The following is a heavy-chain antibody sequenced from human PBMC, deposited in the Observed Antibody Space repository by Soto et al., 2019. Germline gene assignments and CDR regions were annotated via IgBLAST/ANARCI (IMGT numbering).Heavy chain of an antibody. V-gene: IGHV3-21*01. CDR1: GFTFSSYS. Sequence: GGSVSLSCAASGFTFSSYSMNWVRQAPGKGLEWVSSISSSSSYIYYADSVKGRFTISRDNAKNSLYLQMNSLRAEDTAVYYCASLDGYFDWSYYMDVWGKGTTVTVSS. CDR3: ASLDGYFDWSYYMDV. J-gene: IGHJ6*03. CDR2: ISSSSSYI. D-gene: IGHD3-9*01.